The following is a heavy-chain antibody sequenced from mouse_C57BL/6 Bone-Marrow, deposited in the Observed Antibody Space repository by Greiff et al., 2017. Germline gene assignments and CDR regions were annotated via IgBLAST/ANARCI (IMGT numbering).Heavy chain of an antibody. CDR3: ARDRTGDYWYFDG. Sequence: EVKLQESGPGLVQPSQSLSLTCSVTGYSITSGYYWNWIRQFPGNKLEWLGYISYDGSNNYTPSPHNRISITRDPSKNQFFLKLNSVTTEDTATYYCARDRTGDYWYFDGWGTGTTVTVSA. CDR1: GYSITSGYY. V-gene: IGHV3-6*01. J-gene: IGHJ1*03. CDR2: ISYDGSN.